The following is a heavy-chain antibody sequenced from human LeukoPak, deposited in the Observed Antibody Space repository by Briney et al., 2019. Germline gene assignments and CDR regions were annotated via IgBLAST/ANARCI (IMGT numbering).Heavy chain of an antibody. CDR3: ARDGMVRGVIIWDAFDI. J-gene: IGHJ3*02. D-gene: IGHD3-10*01. CDR1: GFTFSSYS. CDR2: ISSSSSTI. Sequence: GGSLRLSCAASGFTFSSYSMNWVRQAPGKGLEWVSYISSSSSTIYYADSVKGRFTISRDNAKNSLYLQMNSLRGEDTAVYYCARDGMVRGVIIWDAFDIWGQGTMVTVSS. V-gene: IGHV3-48*01.